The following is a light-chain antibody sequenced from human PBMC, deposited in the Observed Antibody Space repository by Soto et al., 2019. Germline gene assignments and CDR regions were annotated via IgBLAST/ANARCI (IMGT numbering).Light chain of an antibody. CDR1: SSDVGSYNL. Sequence: QSALTQPASVSGSPGQWITISCTGTSSDVGSYNLVSWYQQHPGKAPKLMIYEVSKRPSGVSNRFSGSKSGNTASLTISGLQAEDEADYYCCSYAGSSTPVVFGGGTKLTVL. CDR2: EVS. J-gene: IGLJ2*01. V-gene: IGLV2-23*02. CDR3: CSYAGSSTPVV.